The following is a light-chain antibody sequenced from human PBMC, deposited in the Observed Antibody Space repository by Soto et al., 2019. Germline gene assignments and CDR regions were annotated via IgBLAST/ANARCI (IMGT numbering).Light chain of an antibody. Sequence: DIQMTQSPSTLSASVGGRVTIPCRASQSISSWLAWYQQKPGKAPKLLIYDASSLESGVPSRFSGSGSGTEFTLTISSLQPDDFATYYCQQYNSYWTFGQGTKVDIK. J-gene: IGKJ1*01. V-gene: IGKV1-5*01. CDR1: QSISSW. CDR2: DAS. CDR3: QQYNSYWT.